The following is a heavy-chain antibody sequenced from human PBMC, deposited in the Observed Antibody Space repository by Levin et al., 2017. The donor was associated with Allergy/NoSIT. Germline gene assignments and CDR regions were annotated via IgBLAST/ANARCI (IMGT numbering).Heavy chain of an antibody. J-gene: IGHJ5*02. CDR2: ISYDGSNK. D-gene: IGHD6-13*01. CDR3: ARDISFRYSSSWGWFDP. CDR1: GFTFSSYA. Sequence: GGSLRLSCAASGFTFSSYAMHWVRQAPGKGLEWVAVISYDGSNKYYADSVKGRFTISRDNSKNTLYLQMNSLRAEDTAVYYCARDISFRYSSSWGWFDPWGQGTLVTVSS. V-gene: IGHV3-30-3*01.